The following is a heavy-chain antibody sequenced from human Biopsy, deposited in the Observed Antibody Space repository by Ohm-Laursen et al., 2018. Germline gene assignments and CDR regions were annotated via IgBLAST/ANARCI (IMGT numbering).Heavy chain of an antibody. CDR2: ISYSGTT. J-gene: IGHJ2*01. V-gene: IGHV4-31*01. CDR1: GGSLNFYY. Sequence: TLSLTCTVSGGSLNFYYWNWIRQHPGKGLEWIGLISYSGTTFYNPSLESLLTISIDTSKNHFSLNLRSVTAADTAVYYCARGVPHYDGSGFPLAGYWYFDLWGRGTLVTVSS. CDR3: ARGVPHYDGSGFPLAGYWYFDL. D-gene: IGHD3-22*01.